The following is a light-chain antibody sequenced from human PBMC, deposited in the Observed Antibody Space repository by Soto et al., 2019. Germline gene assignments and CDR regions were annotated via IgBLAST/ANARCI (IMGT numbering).Light chain of an antibody. CDR3: SSYAGGNNFV. J-gene: IGLJ1*01. V-gene: IGLV2-8*01. CDR1: SSDVGDNY. Sequence: QSVLAQPPSASGSPGQSVTISCTGTSSDVGDNYVSWYQQHLGKAPKLIIYEVTLRPSGVPDRFSGSKSGNTAFLTVSGLRAEDEAEYHCSSYAGGNNFVFGSGTKVTVL. CDR2: EVT.